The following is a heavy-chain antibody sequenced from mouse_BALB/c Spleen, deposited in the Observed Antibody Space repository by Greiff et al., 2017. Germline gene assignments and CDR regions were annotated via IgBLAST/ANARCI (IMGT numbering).Heavy chain of an antibody. CDR3: ARSYDYDFAY. CDR2: ISSGGSYT. CDR1: GFTFSSYA. D-gene: IGHD2-4*01. Sequence: EVKVVESGGGLVKPGGSLKLSCAASGFTFSSYAMSWVRQTPEKRLEWVATISSGGSYTYYPDSVKGRFTISRDNAKNTLYLQMSSLRSEDTAMYYCARSYDYDFAYWGQGTLVTVSA. J-gene: IGHJ3*01. V-gene: IGHV5-9-3*01.